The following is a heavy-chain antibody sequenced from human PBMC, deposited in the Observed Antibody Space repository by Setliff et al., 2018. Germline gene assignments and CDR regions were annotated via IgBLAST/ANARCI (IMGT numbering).Heavy chain of an antibody. CDR3: ARNPYESSDHLPFYYYFMDV. D-gene: IGHD3-22*01. V-gene: IGHV3-21*05. Sequence: GGSLRLSCAVSGFTFSNHGMNWVRQAPGKGLEWVSYINAWGTSKYYADSLKGRFTISRDDAKNSLCLQIDSLRDEDTAVYYCARNPYESSDHLPFYYYFMDVWGKGTTVTVSS. CDR1: GFTFSNHG. CDR2: INAWGTSK. J-gene: IGHJ6*03.